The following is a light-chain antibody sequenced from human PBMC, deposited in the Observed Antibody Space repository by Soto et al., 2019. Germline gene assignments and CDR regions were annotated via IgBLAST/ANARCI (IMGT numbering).Light chain of an antibody. CDR2: DAS. CDR3: QQRSNWPPT. J-gene: IGKJ2*01. Sequence: EIVLTQSPATLSLSPGERATLSCRASQSVSSYLAWYQQQPGQAPRLLIYDASNLATGIPARFSGSGSGTDFTLTISSLEPEDVAIYYCQQRSNWPPTFGQGTKLEIK. CDR1: QSVSSY. V-gene: IGKV3-11*01.